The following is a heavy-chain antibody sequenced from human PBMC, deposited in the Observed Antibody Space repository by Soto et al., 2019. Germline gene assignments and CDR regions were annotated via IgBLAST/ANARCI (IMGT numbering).Heavy chain of an antibody. Sequence: PGGCMRLSCAAAGFRLANYCMHWDRQAPGKGVEWVSSISRNSDTMDYADSVKGRLTISRDNAKNSLFLLMNSLRAEDTAVYYCARGYEHLYLFEVWGHGTTVTVSS. CDR2: ISRNSDTM. D-gene: IGHD2-2*02. CDR3: ARGYEHLYLFEV. V-gene: IGHV3-9*01. CDR1: GFRLANYC. J-gene: IGHJ3*01.